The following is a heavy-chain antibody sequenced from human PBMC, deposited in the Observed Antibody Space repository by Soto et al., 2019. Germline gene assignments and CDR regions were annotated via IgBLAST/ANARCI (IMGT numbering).Heavy chain of an antibody. CDR3: ARGDATMIVVTTYYAMDV. CDR2: IIPVFGTA. V-gene: IGHV1-69*12. Sequence: QVQLVQSGAEVKKPGSSVKVSCKASGGSLSNYGISWVRQAPGQGLEWMGGIIPVFGTANYAQKFQGRVTITADGSTNIVYMDVTSLRSEDTGVYYCARGDATMIVVTTYYAMDVWGQGTTVTVSS. J-gene: IGHJ6*02. D-gene: IGHD3-22*01. CDR1: GGSLSNYG.